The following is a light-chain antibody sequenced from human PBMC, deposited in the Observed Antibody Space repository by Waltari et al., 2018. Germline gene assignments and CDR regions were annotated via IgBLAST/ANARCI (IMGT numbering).Light chain of an antibody. J-gene: IGLJ2*01. CDR1: SSAVGAYTY. CDR3: SSYISSSTLEL. CDR2: DVS. Sequence: QSALPQPASVSGSPGQSITISCTETSSAVGAYTYVSWYQQHPGKAPKLMIFDVSNRPSGVSNRFSGSKSGNTASLTISGLQAEDEADYYCSSYISSSTLELFGGGTSLTVL. V-gene: IGLV2-14*03.